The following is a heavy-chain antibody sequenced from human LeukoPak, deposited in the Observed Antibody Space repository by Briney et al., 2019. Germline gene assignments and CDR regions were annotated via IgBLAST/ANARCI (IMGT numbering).Heavy chain of an antibody. CDR2: INAGNGNT. Sequence: ASVKVSCKASGYTFTSYAMHWVRQAPGQRLEWMGWINAGNGNTKYSQKFQGRVTITRDTSASTAYMELSSLRSEDTAVYYCARGRGSYPHDAFDIWGQGTMVTVSS. D-gene: IGHD1-26*01. CDR3: ARGRGSYPHDAFDI. J-gene: IGHJ3*02. CDR1: GYTFTSYA. V-gene: IGHV1-3*01.